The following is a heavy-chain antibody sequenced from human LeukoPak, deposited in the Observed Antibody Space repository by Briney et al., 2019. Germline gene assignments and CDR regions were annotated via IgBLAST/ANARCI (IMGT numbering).Heavy chain of an antibody. V-gene: IGHV1-2*02. CDR1: GYTFTDYY. Sequence: ASVKVSCKASGYTFTDYYMHWVRQAPGQGLEWMGWINPNSGGTNYAQKFQGRVTMTRDTSISTAYMELSRLRSDDTAVFYCAREEVIAAAGPTLDYWGQGALVSVSS. D-gene: IGHD6-13*01. J-gene: IGHJ4*02. CDR3: AREEVIAAAGPTLDY. CDR2: INPNSGGT.